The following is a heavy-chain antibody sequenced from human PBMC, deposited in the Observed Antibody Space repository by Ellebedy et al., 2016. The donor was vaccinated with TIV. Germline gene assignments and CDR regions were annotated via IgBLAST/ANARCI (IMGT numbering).Heavy chain of an antibody. CDR3: ARVGIYGVRGATLPRNWFDP. D-gene: IGHD3-10*01. J-gene: IGHJ5*02. V-gene: IGHV4-30-4*01. CDR2: IYYSGST. CDR1: GGSISSGDYY. Sequence: SETLSLTXTVSGGSISSGDYYWSWIRQPPGKGLEWIGYIYYSGSTYYNPSLKSRVTISVDTSKNQFSLKLSSVTAADTAVYYCARVGIYGVRGATLPRNWFDPWGQGTLVTVSS.